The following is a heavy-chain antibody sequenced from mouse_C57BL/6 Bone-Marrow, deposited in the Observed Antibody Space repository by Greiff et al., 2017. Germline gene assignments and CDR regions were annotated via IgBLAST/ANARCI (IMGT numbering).Heavy chain of an antibody. J-gene: IGHJ2*01. Sequence: ESGPGLVKPSQSLSLTCSVTGYSITSGYYWNWIRQFPGNKLEWMGYISYDGSNNYNPSLKNRISITRDTSKNQFFLKLNSVTTEDTATYYCASDNYGSSYYFDYWGQGTTLTVSS. CDR1: GYSITSGYY. CDR2: ISYDGSN. CDR3: ASDNYGSSYYFDY. V-gene: IGHV3-6*01. D-gene: IGHD1-1*01.